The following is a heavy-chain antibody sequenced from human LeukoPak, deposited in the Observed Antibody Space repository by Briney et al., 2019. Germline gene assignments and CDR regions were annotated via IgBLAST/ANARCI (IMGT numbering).Heavy chain of an antibody. CDR2: IYYTGNT. J-gene: IGHJ4*02. CDR1: DGSISTYC. Sequence: SETLSLTCTVSDGSISTYCWTWIRQPPGKELEWIGYIYYTGNTNYNPALKSRVTISLDTSRNQFSLKLSSVTAADTAVYYCARHESAVGALFYWGQGTLVTVSS. V-gene: IGHV4-59*08. CDR3: ARHESAVGALFY. D-gene: IGHD1-26*01.